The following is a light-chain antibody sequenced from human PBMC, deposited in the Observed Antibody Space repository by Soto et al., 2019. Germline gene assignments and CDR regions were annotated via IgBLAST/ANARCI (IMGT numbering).Light chain of an antibody. CDR2: GAS. Sequence: EIVLTQSPATLSLSPGERATLSCRASQSVSSYLAWYQQKPGQAPRLLIYGASTRATGVPARFSGSGSGTEFTLTISSLQSEDFAVYYCQQYNSWVTFGGGTKVDIK. J-gene: IGKJ4*01. V-gene: IGKV3-15*01. CDR3: QQYNSWVT. CDR1: QSVSSY.